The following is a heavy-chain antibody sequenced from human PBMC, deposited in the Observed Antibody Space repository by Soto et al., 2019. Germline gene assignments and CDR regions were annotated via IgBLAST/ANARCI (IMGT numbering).Heavy chain of an antibody. CDR2: ISYDGSNK. CDR3: AKSLVVIHPGDFDY. CDR1: GFTFSSYA. J-gene: IGHJ4*02. Sequence: GGSLRLSCAASGFTFSSYAMHWVRQAPGKWLEWVAVISYDGSNKYYADSVKGRFTISRDNSKNTLYLQMNSLRAEDTAVYYCAKSLVVIHPGDFDYWGQGTLVNVSS. V-gene: IGHV3-30-3*01. D-gene: IGHD3-22*01.